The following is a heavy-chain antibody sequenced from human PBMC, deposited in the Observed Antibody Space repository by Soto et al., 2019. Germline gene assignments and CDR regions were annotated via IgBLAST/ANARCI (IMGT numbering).Heavy chain of an antibody. CDR3: VSDRGYGHASVPYS. V-gene: IGHV3-30*03. CDR1: GFAFSSYG. J-gene: IGHJ4*02. Sequence: QAQLVESGGGVVQPGRSLRLSCAASGFAFSSYGMHWVRQAPGTGLEWVAVISYDGSLQHYADSVKGRFTISIDNSKNMVILQISSLRAEDTAVYYCVSDRGYGHASVPYSWGQGTLVSVSS. D-gene: IGHD5-18*01. CDR2: ISYDGSLQ.